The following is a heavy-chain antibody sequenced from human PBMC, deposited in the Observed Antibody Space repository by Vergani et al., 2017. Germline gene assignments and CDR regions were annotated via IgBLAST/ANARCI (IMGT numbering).Heavy chain of an antibody. V-gene: IGHV4-38-2*02. CDR1: GYSISSGYY. Sequence: QVQLQESGPGLLKPSETLSLTCTVSGYSISSGYYWGWIRQPPGKGLEWIGSISHSGYTFYSPSLKSRVSMSVDTSKNQFSLGVNSVTAADTAVYYCVRDPWESGGPYSGCWVRGSLVSVSS. CDR2: ISHSGYT. D-gene: IGHD2-15*01. CDR3: VRDPWESGGPYSGC. J-gene: IGHJ4*02.